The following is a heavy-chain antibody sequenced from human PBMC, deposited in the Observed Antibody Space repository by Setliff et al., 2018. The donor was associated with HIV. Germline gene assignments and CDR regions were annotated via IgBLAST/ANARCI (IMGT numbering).Heavy chain of an antibody. Sequence: SETLSLTCTVSGGSVSTSGYYWGWIRQPPGKGLEWIGSLYNSGSTNYSPSLKSRVTISVDTSKNQFSLKLTSVTAADTALYACARRYSSSGYAYDIWGQGTMVTVSS. J-gene: IGHJ3*02. D-gene: IGHD6-13*01. V-gene: IGHV4-39*01. CDR1: GGSVSTSGYY. CDR2: LYNSGST. CDR3: ARRYSSSGYAYDI.